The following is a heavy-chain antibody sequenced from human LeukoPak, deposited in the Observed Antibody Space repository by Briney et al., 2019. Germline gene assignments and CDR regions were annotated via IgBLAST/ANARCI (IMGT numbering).Heavy chain of an antibody. D-gene: IGHD2-15*01. CDR2: INPSGGST. V-gene: IGHV1-46*01. CDR1: GYTFTSYY. CDR3: ARGCRSGDYYYYYMDV. Sequence: GASVKVSCTASGYTFTSYYMHWVRQAPGQGLEWMGIINPSGGSTSYAQKFQGRVTMTRDTSTSTVYMELSSLRSEDTAVYYCARGCRSGDYYYYYMDVWGKGTTVTISS. J-gene: IGHJ6*03.